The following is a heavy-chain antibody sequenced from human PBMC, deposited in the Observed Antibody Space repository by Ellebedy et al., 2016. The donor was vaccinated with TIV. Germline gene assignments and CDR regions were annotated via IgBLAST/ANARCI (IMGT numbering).Heavy chain of an antibody. CDR2: IFHTGST. V-gene: IGHV4-4*02. CDR3: ARWFGELLYVRWFDA. J-gene: IGHJ5*02. D-gene: IGHD3-10*01. CDR1: GDYISRSNW. Sequence: SETLSLTCTVSGDYISRSNWWSWVRQPPGKGLQWIGEIFHTGSTNYNPSLKSRVTISVDTSKNQFSLRLTSVTAADTAVYYCARWFGELLYVRWFDAWGQGTLVTVSP.